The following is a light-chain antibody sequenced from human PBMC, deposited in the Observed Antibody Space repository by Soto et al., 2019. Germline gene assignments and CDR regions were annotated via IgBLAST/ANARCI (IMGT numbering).Light chain of an antibody. V-gene: IGKV1-5*03. CDR1: QSIDNW. Sequence: DIHITQTPSTLSASVGHRVTLTCRASQSIDNWLAWYQQTPGKAPNLLIYKASHLESGVPSRFSGSGSGTEFTLTISSLQPGDFATYYCQHYNSYPWTFGQGTKVDIK. CDR2: KAS. CDR3: QHYNSYPWT. J-gene: IGKJ1*01.